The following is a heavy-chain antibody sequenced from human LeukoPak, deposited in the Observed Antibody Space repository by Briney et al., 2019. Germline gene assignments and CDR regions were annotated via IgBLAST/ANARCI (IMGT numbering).Heavy chain of an antibody. V-gene: IGHV3-48*04. Sequence: GGSLRLSCAASGFTFSTYSMNWVRQAPGKGLEWVSYITSSSSTMFYADSVKGRFTISRDNAKNSLYLQMNSLRAEDTALYYCAKDMGSGRVMDVWGQGTTVTVSS. CDR3: AKDMGSGRVMDV. J-gene: IGHJ6*02. CDR2: ITSSSSTM. CDR1: GFTFSTYS. D-gene: IGHD3-10*01.